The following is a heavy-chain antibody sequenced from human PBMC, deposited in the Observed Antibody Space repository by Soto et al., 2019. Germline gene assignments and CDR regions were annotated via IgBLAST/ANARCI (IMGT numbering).Heavy chain of an antibody. D-gene: IGHD2-15*01. CDR1: GFTFSSYA. V-gene: IGHV3-30-3*01. J-gene: IGHJ3*02. Sequence: QVQLVESGGGVVQPGRSLRLSCAASGFTFSSYAMHWVRQAPGKGLEWVAVISYDGSNKYYADSVKGRFTISRDNSKNTLYLQMNSLRAEDTAVYYCARTLGRDRYDAFDIWGQGTMVTVSS. CDR2: ISYDGSNK. CDR3: ARTLGRDRYDAFDI.